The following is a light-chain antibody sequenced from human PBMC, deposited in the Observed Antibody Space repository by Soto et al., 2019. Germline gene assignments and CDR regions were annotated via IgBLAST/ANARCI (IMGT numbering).Light chain of an antibody. CDR1: QSVYNN. V-gene: IGKV3-15*01. CDR3: QQRSNWTIT. J-gene: IGKJ5*01. Sequence: EIVRTQSPATLSVSPGETATLSCRASQSVYNNLAWYQKRPGQAPRLLIHGASTRATGVPAKVSGIVSGTEFTLTLSRLQSEDFAVYDCQQRSNWTITCSQGTRLEIK. CDR2: GAS.